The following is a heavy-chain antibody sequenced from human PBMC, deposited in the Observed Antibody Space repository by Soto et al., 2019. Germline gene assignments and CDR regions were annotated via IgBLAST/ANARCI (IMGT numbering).Heavy chain of an antibody. D-gene: IGHD2-15*01. CDR3: ARVLGSYDYYGMDV. V-gene: IGHV3-30-3*01. CDR1: GFTFSSYW. Sequence: GGSLRLSCAASGFTFSSYWMHWVRQAPGKGLEWVALISYDGSDKYYADSVKGRFTISRDNSKNTLYLQTNSLRAEDTAVYYCARVLGSYDYYGMDVWGQGTTVTVSS. J-gene: IGHJ6*02. CDR2: ISYDGSDK.